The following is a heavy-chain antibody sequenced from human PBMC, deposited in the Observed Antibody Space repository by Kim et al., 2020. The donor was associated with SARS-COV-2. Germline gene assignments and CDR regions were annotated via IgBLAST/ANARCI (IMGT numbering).Heavy chain of an antibody. CDR3: ARDRRVITGGAENGY. V-gene: IGHV3-66*01. J-gene: IGHJ4*02. CDR1: GFTVSSNY. Sequence: GGSLRLSCAAFGFTVSSNYMSWVRQAPGKGLEWVSVIYSDDSTYYADSVKGRFTISRDNSKNMLYLQMHSLRAEDTAVYYCARDRRVITGGAENGYWGQGALVTVSS. D-gene: IGHD2-21*01. CDR2: IYSDDST.